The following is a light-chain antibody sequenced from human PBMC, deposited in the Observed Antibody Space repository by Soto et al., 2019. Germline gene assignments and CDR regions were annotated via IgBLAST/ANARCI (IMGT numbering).Light chain of an antibody. CDR3: QQRYRWPET. CDR1: KSVTNF. J-gene: IGKJ1*01. CDR2: NAS. V-gene: IGKV3-11*01. Sequence: EIVLTQSPGTLSLSPGERATLSCRASKSVTNFLAWYQQKPGQSPSLLIYNASHRATGIPARFSGSGSGTAFTLTISSLEPEDFAVYYGQQRYRWPETFGQGTKVDIK.